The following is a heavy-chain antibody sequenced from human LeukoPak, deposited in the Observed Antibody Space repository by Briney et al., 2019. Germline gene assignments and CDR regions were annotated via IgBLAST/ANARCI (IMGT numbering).Heavy chain of an antibody. CDR3: ARSQWLAQEGFDY. J-gene: IGHJ4*02. V-gene: IGHV3-64*01. CDR1: GFTFNRHA. D-gene: IGHD6-19*01. Sequence: GGSLRLSCAPSGFTFNRHALQWVRQAPGERLEYVSSINSNGGTTYYANSVKGRFTISRDNSKNTLYLQMGSLRADDMGVYYCARSQWLAQEGFDYWGQGTLVTVSS. CDR2: INSNGGTT.